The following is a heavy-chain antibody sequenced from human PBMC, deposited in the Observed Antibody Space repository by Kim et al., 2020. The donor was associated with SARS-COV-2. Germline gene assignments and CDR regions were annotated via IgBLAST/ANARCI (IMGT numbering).Heavy chain of an antibody. V-gene: IGHV7-4-1*02. J-gene: IGHJ5*02. CDR2: INTNTGNP. D-gene: IGHD5-12*01. Sequence: ASVKVSCKASGYTFTSYAMNWVRQAPGQGLEWMGWINTNTGNPTYAQGFTGRFVFSLDTSVSTAYLQISSLKAEDTAVYYCAREWGGWVRPTMVWFDPWGQGTLVTVSS. CDR3: AREWGGWVRPTMVWFDP. CDR1: GYTFTSYA.